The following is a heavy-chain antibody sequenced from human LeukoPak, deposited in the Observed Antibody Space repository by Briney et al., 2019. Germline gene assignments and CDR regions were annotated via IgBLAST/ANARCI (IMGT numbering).Heavy chain of an antibody. CDR3: ARPGERSRHNWNLDQ. CDR1: GYTFTGYY. J-gene: IGHJ4*02. Sequence: GASVKVSCKASGYTFTGYYMHWVRQAPGQGFEWMGWINPNSGGTDYAQKFQGRVTMTRDTSISTAYTELSRLRSDDTAVYYCARPGERSRHNWNLDQWGQGTLVTVSS. CDR2: INPNSGGT. D-gene: IGHD1-20*01. V-gene: IGHV1-2*02.